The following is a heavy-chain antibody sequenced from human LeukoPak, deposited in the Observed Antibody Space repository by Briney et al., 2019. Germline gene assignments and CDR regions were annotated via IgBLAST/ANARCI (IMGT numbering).Heavy chain of an antibody. D-gene: IGHD3-10*01. V-gene: IGHV4-34*01. CDR1: GGSFSGHY. J-gene: IGHJ4*02. CDR3: ARLLWRDY. CDR2: INHSEST. Sequence: SETLSLTCAVYGGSFSGHYWSWIRQPPGKGLEWIGEINHSESTNYNPSLKSRVTISIDTSKNQFSLKLNSVTAADTAVYYCARLLWRDYWGQGTLVTVSS.